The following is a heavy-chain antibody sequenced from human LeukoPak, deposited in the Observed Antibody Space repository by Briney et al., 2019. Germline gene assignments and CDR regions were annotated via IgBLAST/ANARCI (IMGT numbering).Heavy chain of an antibody. V-gene: IGHV3-23*01. D-gene: IGHD6-19*01. J-gene: IGHJ5*02. CDR3: AREEGWYVAWFDP. CDR1: GFTFSSYA. CDR2: ISGSGGST. Sequence: GGSLRLSCAASGFTFSSYAMSWVRQAPGKGLEWVSAISGSGGSTYYSDSVKGRFTISRDNAKNSLYLQMNSLRAEDTAVYYCAREEGWYVAWFDPWGQGTLVTVSS.